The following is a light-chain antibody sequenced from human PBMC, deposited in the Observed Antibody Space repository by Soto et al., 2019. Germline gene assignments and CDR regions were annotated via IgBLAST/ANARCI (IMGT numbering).Light chain of an antibody. Sequence: IQLTQSPSSLSASVGDRVTITCRASQGISSYLAWYQQRPGKAPELLIYAASTLQSGVSSRFSGSGSGTDFPLTISSLQPEDFATYYCQHLSTYPPTVGPGTKVEIK. CDR1: QGISSY. J-gene: IGKJ1*01. CDR2: AAS. V-gene: IGKV1-9*01. CDR3: QHLSTYPPT.